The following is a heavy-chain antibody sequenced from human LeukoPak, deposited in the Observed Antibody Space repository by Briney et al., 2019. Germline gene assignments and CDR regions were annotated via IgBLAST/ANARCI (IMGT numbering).Heavy chain of an antibody. Sequence: GGSLRLSGAASGFTFNTYGMHWVRQAPGKGLEWVADIWYDGSNKYYADSVKGRFTISRGNSTTTLYLQMNSLRAEATAVYYCARGEYSSSSGFDYWGQGTLFTVSS. CDR3: ARGEYSSSSGFDY. J-gene: IGHJ4*02. CDR1: GFTFNTYG. V-gene: IGHV3-33*01. D-gene: IGHD6-6*01. CDR2: IWYDGSNK.